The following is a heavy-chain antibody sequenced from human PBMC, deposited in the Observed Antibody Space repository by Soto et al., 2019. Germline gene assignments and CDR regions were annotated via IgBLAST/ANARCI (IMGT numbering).Heavy chain of an antibody. D-gene: IGHD4-17*01. CDR2: IYHSGST. V-gene: IGHV4-30-2*01. CDR1: GGSISSGGYS. CDR3: ARGVSYGEGWFDP. Sequence: QLQLQESGPGLVKPSQTLSLTCAVSGGSISSGGYSWSWIRQPPGKGLEWIGYIYHSGSTYYNPSLKSRVTISVDRSKNQFSLKLSSVTAADTAVYYCARGVSYGEGWFDPWGQGTLVTVSS. J-gene: IGHJ5*02.